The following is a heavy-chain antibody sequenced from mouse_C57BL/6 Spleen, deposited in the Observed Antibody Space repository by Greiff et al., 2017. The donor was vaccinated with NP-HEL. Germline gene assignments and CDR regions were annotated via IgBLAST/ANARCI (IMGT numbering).Heavy chain of an antibody. V-gene: IGHV1-53*01. Sequence: QVQLQQPGTELVKPGASVKLSCKASGYTFTSYWMHWVKRRPGQGLEWIGNINPSNGGTNYNEKFKSKATLTVDKSSSTAYMQLSSLTSEDSAVYYCARSHYGSRDWYFDVWGTGTTVTVSS. J-gene: IGHJ1*03. CDR3: ARSHYGSRDWYFDV. CDR1: GYTFTSYW. D-gene: IGHD1-1*01. CDR2: INPSNGGT.